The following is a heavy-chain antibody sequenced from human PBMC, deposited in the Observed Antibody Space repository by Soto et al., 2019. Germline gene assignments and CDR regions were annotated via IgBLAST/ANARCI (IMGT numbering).Heavy chain of an antibody. V-gene: IGHV1-18*01. CDR2: ISAYNGNT. Sequence: QVQLVQSGAEVKKPGASVKLSCKASGYTFTSSGISWVRQAPGQGLEWMGWISAYNGNTNYAQKLQGRVTMTTDTSTSTAYMELRSLRSDDTAVYYCAGDSRIAAAGVFDYWGQGTLVTVSS. D-gene: IGHD6-13*01. CDR1: GYTFTSSG. J-gene: IGHJ4*02. CDR3: AGDSRIAAAGVFDY.